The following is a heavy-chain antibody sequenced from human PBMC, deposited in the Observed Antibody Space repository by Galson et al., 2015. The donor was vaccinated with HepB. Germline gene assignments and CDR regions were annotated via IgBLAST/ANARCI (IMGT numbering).Heavy chain of an antibody. Sequence: SLRLSCAASGFTVSSNYMSWVRQAPGKGLEWVSVIYSGGSTYYADSVKGRFTISRDNSKNTLYLQMNSLRAEDTAVYYCARDAYYYDSSGYYNHWGQGTLVTVSS. CDR3: ARDAYYYDSSGYYNH. CDR1: GFTVSSNY. D-gene: IGHD3-22*01. J-gene: IGHJ5*02. V-gene: IGHV3-66*01. CDR2: IYSGGST.